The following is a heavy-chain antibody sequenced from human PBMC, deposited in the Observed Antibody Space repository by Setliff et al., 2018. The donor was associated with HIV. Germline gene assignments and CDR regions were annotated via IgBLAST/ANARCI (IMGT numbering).Heavy chain of an antibody. CDR3: ARASTRIGYDSSGYPFDY. J-gene: IGHJ4*02. CDR2: IYYSGST. Sequence: PSETLSLTCTVSGGSISSSSYYWGWIRQPPGKGLEWIGSIYYSGSTYYNPSLKSRVTISVDTSKNQFSLKLSSVTAADTVVYYCARASTRIGYDSSGYPFDYWGQGTLVTVSS. V-gene: IGHV4-39*07. D-gene: IGHD3-22*01. CDR1: GGSISSSSYY.